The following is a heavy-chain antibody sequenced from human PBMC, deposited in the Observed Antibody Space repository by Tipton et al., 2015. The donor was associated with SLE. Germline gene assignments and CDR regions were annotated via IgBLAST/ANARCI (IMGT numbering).Heavy chain of an antibody. J-gene: IGHJ4*02. CDR3: ARGKYYFDY. Sequence: SLRLSCAASGFTFSIYAMSWVRLAPGKGLEWVANINEYGSEKHYVDSLKERLTISRDNAKKSVYLQMNSLRAEDTAVYYCARGKYYFDYWGQGALVTVSS. CDR2: INEYGSEK. D-gene: IGHD2/OR15-2a*01. CDR1: GFTFSIYA. V-gene: IGHV3-7*01.